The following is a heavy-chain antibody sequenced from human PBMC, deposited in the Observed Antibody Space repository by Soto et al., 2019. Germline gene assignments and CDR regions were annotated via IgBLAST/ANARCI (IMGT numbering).Heavy chain of an antibody. CDR1: GGSISSNY. CDR3: ARYRREAVAGYTLDN. Sequence: SETLSLTCTVSGGSISSNYWTWIRQPPGKGLEWIGYVYNSGSTNYNPSLKSRVTISEDTSKSQFSLKVNSMAAADTAVYYCARYRREAVAGYTLDNWGQGILVTVPQ. V-gene: IGHV4-59*01. CDR2: VYNSGST. D-gene: IGHD6-13*01. J-gene: IGHJ4*02.